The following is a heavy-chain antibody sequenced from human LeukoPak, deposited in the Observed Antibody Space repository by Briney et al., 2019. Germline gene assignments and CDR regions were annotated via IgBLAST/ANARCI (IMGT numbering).Heavy chain of an antibody. J-gene: IGHJ4*02. V-gene: IGHV1-2*02. CDR3: ARGSWLEMSYFDY. D-gene: IGHD5-24*01. CDR1: GYTFTGYY. Sequence: EASVKVSCKASGYTFTGYYMHWVRQAPGQGLEWMGWINPNSGGTNYAQKFQGRVTMTRDTSISTAYMELSRLRSDDTAVYYCARGSWLEMSYFDYWGQGTLVTVSS. CDR2: INPNSGGT.